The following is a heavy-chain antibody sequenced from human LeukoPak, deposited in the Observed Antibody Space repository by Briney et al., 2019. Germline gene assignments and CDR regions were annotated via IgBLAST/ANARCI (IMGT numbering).Heavy chain of an antibody. V-gene: IGHV3-30*02. J-gene: IGHJ4*02. Sequence: PGGSLRLSCAASGFTFSSYGMHWVRQAPGKGLEWVAFIRYDGSNKYYADSVKGRFTISRDNSKNTLYLQMNSLRAEDTAVYYCAKDGVRKAAAEFDDYWGQGTLVTVSS. CDR2: IRYDGSNK. D-gene: IGHD6-13*01. CDR3: AKDGVRKAAAEFDDY. CDR1: GFTFSSYG.